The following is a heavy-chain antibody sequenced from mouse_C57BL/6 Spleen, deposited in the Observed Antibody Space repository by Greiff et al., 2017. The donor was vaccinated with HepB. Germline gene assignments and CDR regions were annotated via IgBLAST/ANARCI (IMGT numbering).Heavy chain of an antibody. CDR3: ARWDYGYDDYAMDY. J-gene: IGHJ4*01. D-gene: IGHD2-2*01. V-gene: IGHV1-42*01. CDR1: GYSFTGYY. Sequence: EVQRVESGPELVKPGASVKISCKASGYSFTGYYMNWVKQSPEKSLEWIGEINPSTGGTTYNQKFKAKATLTVDKSSSTAYMQLKSLTSEDSAVYYCARWDYGYDDYAMDYWGQGTSVTVSS. CDR2: INPSTGGT.